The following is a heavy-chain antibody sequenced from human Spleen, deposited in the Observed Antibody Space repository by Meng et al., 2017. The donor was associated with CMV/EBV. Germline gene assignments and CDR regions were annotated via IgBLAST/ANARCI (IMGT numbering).Heavy chain of an antibody. V-gene: IGHV3-74*01. CDR3: ARDSSSLFDY. D-gene: IGHD6-6*01. Sequence: GGSLRLSCAASGFTFSSYWMHWVRQVPGKGLVWVSRISSDGSGTGYVDSVKGRFTISRDNAKNTLYLQMNSLRAEDTAVYYCARDSSSLFDYWGQGTLVTVSS. J-gene: IGHJ4*02. CDR1: GFTFSSYW. CDR2: ISSDGSGT.